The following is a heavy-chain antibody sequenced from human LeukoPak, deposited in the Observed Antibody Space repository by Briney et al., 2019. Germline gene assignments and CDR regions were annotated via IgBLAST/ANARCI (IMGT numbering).Heavy chain of an antibody. CDR2: ISYDGSNK. J-gene: IGHJ4*02. D-gene: IGHD3-10*01. CDR3: ARDREITMVRGVMAY. Sequence: GGSLRLSCAASVFTLSSYSMRWVRQARCKGREWVEVISYDGSNKYYADSVKGRFTISRDNSKNTLYLQMNSLRAEDTAVYYCARDREITMVRGVMAYWGQGTLVTVSS. V-gene: IGHV3-30*04. CDR1: VFTLSSYS.